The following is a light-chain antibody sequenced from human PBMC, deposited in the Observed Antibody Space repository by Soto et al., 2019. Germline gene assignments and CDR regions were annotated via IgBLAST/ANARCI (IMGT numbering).Light chain of an antibody. CDR1: TGAVTSGYD. J-gene: IGLJ2*01. CDR3: LLFYGGGHEV. CDR2: STS. V-gene: IGLV7-43*01. Sequence: QAVVPQEPSLTESPRGTVTLTCGSSTGAVTSGYDPNWVQQKPGQAPRAQIFSTSNKHSWTPARVSGSLLGGKAALTLGGVQPWDEAEYYCLLFYGGGHEVFGEGTKLTVL.